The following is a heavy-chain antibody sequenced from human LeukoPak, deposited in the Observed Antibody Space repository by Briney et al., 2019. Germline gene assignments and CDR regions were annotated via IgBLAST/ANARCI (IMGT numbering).Heavy chain of an antibody. CDR1: GGSISSYY. D-gene: IGHD5-18*01. J-gene: IGHJ4*02. V-gene: IGHV4-59*01. CDR2: IFYSGRT. CDR3: ARGQKYRNGYTVTELGSGYFDY. Sequence: SETLSLTCTVSGGSISSYYWSWIRQPPGKGLEWIGYIFYSGRTNYDPSLKSRVTISVDTSKNQFSLTLSSVTAADTAVYYCARGQKYRNGYTVTELGSGYFDYWGQGTLVTVSS.